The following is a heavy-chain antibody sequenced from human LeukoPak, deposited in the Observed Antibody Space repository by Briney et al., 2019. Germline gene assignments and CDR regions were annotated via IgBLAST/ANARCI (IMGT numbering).Heavy chain of an antibody. J-gene: IGHJ3*02. V-gene: IGHV3-23*01. D-gene: IGHD2-2*01. CDR1: GFTFSSYA. Sequence: GGSLRLSCAASGFTFSSYAMSWVRQAPGKGLEWVSAISGSGGSTYYADSVKGRFTISKDNSKNTLYLQMNSQRAEDTAVYYCAKLGGSTSCCDAFDIWGQGTMVTVSS. CDR2: ISGSGGST. CDR3: AKLGGSTSCCDAFDI.